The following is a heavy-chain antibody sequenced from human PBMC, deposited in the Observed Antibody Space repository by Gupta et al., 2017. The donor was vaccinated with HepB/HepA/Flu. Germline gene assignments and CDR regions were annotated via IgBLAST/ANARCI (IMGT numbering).Heavy chain of an antibody. J-gene: IGHJ6*02. CDR3: ASVPWLLFGYYYYGMDV. D-gene: IGHD3-3*01. CDR1: GFTFSSYA. CDR2: ISYDGSNK. V-gene: IGHV3-30-3*01. Sequence: QVQLVESGGGVVQPGRSLRLSCAAPGFTFSSYAMHWVRQAPGKGLEWVAVISYDGSNKYYADSVKGRFTISRDNSKNTLYLQMNSLRAEDTAVYYCASVPWLLFGYYYYGMDVWGQGTTVTVSS.